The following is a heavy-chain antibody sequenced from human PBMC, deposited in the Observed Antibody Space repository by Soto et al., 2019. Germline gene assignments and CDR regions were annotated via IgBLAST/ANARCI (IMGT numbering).Heavy chain of an antibody. Sequence: QMQLVQSGAEVKRPGASVRVSCKSSGYTFTSFYIHWVRQAPGQGLEWMGIINPSSGITNFAQRVQRSVTITSVMSNNTHYLKLSSLKYSDTAVYYCASNPAFASIWYGIPPEPSHGMDVWGQGTTVTLS. CDR2: INPSSGIT. V-gene: IGHV1-46*01. CDR1: GYTFTSFY. D-gene: IGHD6-13*01. CDR3: ASNPAFASIWYGIPPEPSHGMDV. J-gene: IGHJ6*02.